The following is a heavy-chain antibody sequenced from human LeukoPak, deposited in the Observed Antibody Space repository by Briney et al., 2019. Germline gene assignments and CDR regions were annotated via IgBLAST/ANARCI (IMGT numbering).Heavy chain of an antibody. CDR3: AGPRGTTYCGGDCYSELGY. Sequence: GGSLRLSCAASGFTFSSYAISWVRQAPGKGLEWVSAISGSGGSTYYADSVKGRFTISRDNSKNTLYLQMNSLRAEDTAVYYCAGPRGTTYCGGDCYSELGYWGQGTLVTASS. V-gene: IGHV3-23*01. J-gene: IGHJ4*02. CDR2: ISGSGGST. D-gene: IGHD2-21*01. CDR1: GFTFSSYA.